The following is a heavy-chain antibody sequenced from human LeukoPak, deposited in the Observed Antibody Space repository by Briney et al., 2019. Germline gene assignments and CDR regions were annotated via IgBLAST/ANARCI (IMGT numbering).Heavy chain of an antibody. CDR2: ISGSGGST. J-gene: IGHJ4*02. D-gene: IGHD6-6*01. CDR1: GFTFSSYA. V-gene: IGHV3-23*01. CDR3: AKDARGYSSSSGLDY. Sequence: GGSLRLSCAASGFTFSSYAMSWVRQAPGEGLEWVSAISGSGGSTYYADSVKGRFTISRDNSKNTLYLQMNSLRAEDTAVYYCAKDARGYSSSSGLDYWGQGTLVTVSS.